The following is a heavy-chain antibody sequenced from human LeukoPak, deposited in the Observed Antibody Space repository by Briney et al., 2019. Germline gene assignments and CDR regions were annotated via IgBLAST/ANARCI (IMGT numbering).Heavy chain of an antibody. CDR1: GGSFSGYY. CDR2: GNLSGST. D-gene: IGHD2-15*01. CDR3: ARGRGSNCSGGSCYRTDAFDI. Sequence: SETLSLTCAVYGGSFSGYYWSWLRQPPGKGLEWMGEGNLSGSTNYNPSLTSQVTISVDTSKNQFSLKLSSVTAADTAVYYCARGRGSNCSGGSCYRTDAFDIWGQGTMVTVSS. J-gene: IGHJ3*02. V-gene: IGHV4-34*01.